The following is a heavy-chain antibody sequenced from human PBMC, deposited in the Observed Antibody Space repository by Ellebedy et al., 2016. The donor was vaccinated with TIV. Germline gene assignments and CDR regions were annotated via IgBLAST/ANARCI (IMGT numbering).Heavy chain of an antibody. CDR2: IKSKSSGGTT. J-gene: IGHJ4*02. Sequence: GGSLRLSCAASGFTFTDVWMTWVRQAPGKGLEWVGRIKSKSSGGTTDYAAPVKGRFTISRDDSENTLYLQMNSLKIEDSGVYYCATGSFDFVWGSSDYWGQGTVVTVSS. D-gene: IGHD3-16*01. CDR3: ATGSFDFVWGSSDY. V-gene: IGHV3-15*01. CDR1: GFTFTDVW.